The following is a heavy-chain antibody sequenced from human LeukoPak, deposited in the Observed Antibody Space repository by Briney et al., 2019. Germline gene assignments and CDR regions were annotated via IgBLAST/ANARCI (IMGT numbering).Heavy chain of an antibody. CDR1: GYTFTGYY. V-gene: IGHV1-2*02. J-gene: IGHJ4*02. CDR2: ISPNRNDT. Sequence: ASVKVSCKASGYTFTGYYLHWVRQAPGQGREWMGWISPNRNDTNYAQKFRGRVNMTRDTSNSTAYMELSRLRSYDTVIYYCGRGGFDYWGQGTLVTVSS. CDR3: GRGGFDY.